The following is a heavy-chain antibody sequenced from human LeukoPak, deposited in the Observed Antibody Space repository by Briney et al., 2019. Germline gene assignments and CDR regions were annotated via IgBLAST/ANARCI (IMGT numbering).Heavy chain of an antibody. CDR2: FDPEDVEK. CDR1: GYTLTELS. CDR3: ATAPDSGWYFYYFDY. D-gene: IGHD6-19*01. J-gene: IGHJ4*02. V-gene: IGHV1-24*01. Sequence: ASVKVSCKVSGYTLTELSMHWVRKAPGKGLEGRGGFDPEDVEKIYAKKFQGRVTMTEDTSTDTAYMELSSLRSEDTAVYYCATAPDSGWYFYYFDYWGQGTLVTVSS.